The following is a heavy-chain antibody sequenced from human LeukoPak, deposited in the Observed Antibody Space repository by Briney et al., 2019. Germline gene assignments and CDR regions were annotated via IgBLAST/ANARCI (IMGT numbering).Heavy chain of an antibody. J-gene: IGHJ2*01. CDR2: IRGSGANT. CDR1: GFTFSSYA. V-gene: IGHV3-23*01. Sequence: PGGSLRLSCAASGFTFSSYAMSWVRQAPGKGLEWVSAIRGSGANTYYADSVKGRFTISRDNSKNTLYLQMNSLRAEDTAVYYCAKVDCGDRGYFDLWGRGTLVTVSS. CDR3: AKVDCGDRGYFDL. D-gene: IGHD4-17*01.